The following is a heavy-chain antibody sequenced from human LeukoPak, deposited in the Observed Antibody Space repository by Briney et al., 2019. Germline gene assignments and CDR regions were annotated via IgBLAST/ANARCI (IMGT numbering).Heavy chain of an antibody. Sequence: VASVKVSCKASGYTFTSYSISWVRQAPGQGLEWMGWISAYNGNTNYAQKLQGRVTMTTDTSTSTAYMELRSLRSDDTAVYYCARDLGYYYGSGSYIDFDYWGQGTLVTVSS. CDR3: ARDLGYYYGSGSYIDFDY. D-gene: IGHD3-10*01. CDR1: GYTFTSYS. J-gene: IGHJ4*02. CDR2: ISAYNGNT. V-gene: IGHV1-18*01.